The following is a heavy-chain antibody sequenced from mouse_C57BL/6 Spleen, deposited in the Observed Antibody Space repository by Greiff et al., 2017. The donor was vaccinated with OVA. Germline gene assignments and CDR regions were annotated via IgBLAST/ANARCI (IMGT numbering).Heavy chain of an antibody. CDR3: ARDGDYDYGYWYFDV. J-gene: IGHJ1*03. CDR1: GFTFSDYY. Sequence: EVQRVESEGGLVQPGSSMKLSCTASGFTFSDYYMAWVRQVPEKGLEWVANINYDGSSTYYLDSLKSHFIISRDNAKNILYLQMSSLKSEDTATYYCARDGDYDYGYWYFDVWGTGTTVTVSS. D-gene: IGHD2-4*01. V-gene: IGHV5-16*01. CDR2: INYDGSST.